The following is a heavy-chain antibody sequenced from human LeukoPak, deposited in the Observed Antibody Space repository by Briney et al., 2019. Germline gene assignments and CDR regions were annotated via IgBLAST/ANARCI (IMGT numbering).Heavy chain of an antibody. CDR3: ARESDAVEYSLFDY. V-gene: IGHV3-11*01. D-gene: IGHD4-11*01. CDR2: ISSSGSTI. CDR1: GFTFSDYY. J-gene: IGHJ4*02. Sequence: GGSLRLSCAASGFTFSDYYMSWIRQAPWKGLEWVSYISSSGSTIYYADSVKGRFTISRDNAKNSLYLQMNSLRAEDTAVYYCARESDAVEYSLFDYWGQGTLVTVSS.